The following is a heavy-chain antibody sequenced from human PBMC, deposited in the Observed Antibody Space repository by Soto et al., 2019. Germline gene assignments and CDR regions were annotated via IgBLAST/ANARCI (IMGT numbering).Heavy chain of an antibody. J-gene: IGHJ6*02. D-gene: IGHD6-6*01. CDR1: GFTFSSYS. Sequence: GGSLRLSCAASGFTFSSYSMNWVRRAPGKGLEWVSYISSSSSTIYYADPVKGRFTISRDNAKNSLYLQMNSLRDEDTAVYYCARSPSVQLVDYYYYGMDVWGQGTTVTVSS. CDR2: ISSSSSTI. V-gene: IGHV3-48*02. CDR3: ARSPSVQLVDYYYYGMDV.